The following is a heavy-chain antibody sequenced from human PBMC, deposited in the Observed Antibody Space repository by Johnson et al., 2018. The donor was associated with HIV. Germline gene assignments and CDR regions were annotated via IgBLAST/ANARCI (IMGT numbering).Heavy chain of an antibody. Sequence: VQVVESGGGFIQPGRSLRLSCAASGFTFDDYAMHWVRQAPGKGLEWVSGIGTAGDTYYPGSVTGRFTISRENAKNSLYLQMNSLRAGDTAVYHCAKERLLHDAFDIWGQGTMVTVSS. CDR2: IGTAGDT. D-gene: IGHD5-18*01. CDR1: GFTFDDYA. CDR3: AKERLLHDAFDI. V-gene: IGHV3-13*01. J-gene: IGHJ3*02.